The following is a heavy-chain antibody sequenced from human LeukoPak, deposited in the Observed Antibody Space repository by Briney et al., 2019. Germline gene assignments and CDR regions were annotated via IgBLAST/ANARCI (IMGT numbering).Heavy chain of an antibody. J-gene: IGHJ6*02. V-gene: IGHV3-74*01. CDR2: INSDGTTT. CDR1: GFTFSSYW. Sequence: GGSLRLSCATSGFTFSSYWMHWVRQAPGKGLLWVSRINSDGTTTYYADSVKGRFTISRDNAKNTLYLQVNSLRAEDTAVYYCARGNYYGMDVWGQGTTVTVSS. CDR3: ARGNYYGMDV.